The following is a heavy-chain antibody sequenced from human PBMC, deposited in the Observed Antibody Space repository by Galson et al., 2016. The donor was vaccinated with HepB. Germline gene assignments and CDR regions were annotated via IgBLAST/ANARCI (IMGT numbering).Heavy chain of an antibody. CDR1: GFTFSSYS. D-gene: IGHD3-22*01. V-gene: IGHV3-21*01. CDR3: ARKAFTMIVDEDYYYLDY. CDR2: ISSSSTYI. Sequence: SLRLSCAASGFTFSSYSMNWVRQAPGKGLEWVSSISSSSTYIYYADSVQGRFTISRDNAKNSLYLQMNSLRAEDTAVYYCARKAFTMIVDEDYYYLDYWGQGTLVTVSS. J-gene: IGHJ4*02.